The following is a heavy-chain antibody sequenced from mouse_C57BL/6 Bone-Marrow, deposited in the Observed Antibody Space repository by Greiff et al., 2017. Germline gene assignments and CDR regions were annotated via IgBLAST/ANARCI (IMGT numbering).Heavy chain of an antibody. CDR3: ANGSGGYFAY. J-gene: IGHJ2*01. CDR2: INPNYGTN. Sequence: EVQLQQSGPELVKPGASVKISCKASGYSFTDYNMNWVKQSNGKSLEWIGVINPNYGTNSYNQKFKGKATLTVDQSYSTAYMQLNSLTSEDYAVYCCANGSGGYFAYWGQGTTLTVSS. D-gene: IGHD4-1*01. CDR1: GYSFTDYN. V-gene: IGHV1-39*01.